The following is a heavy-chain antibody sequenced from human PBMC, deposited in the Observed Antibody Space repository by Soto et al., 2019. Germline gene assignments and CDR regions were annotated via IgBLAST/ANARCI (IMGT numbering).Heavy chain of an antibody. V-gene: IGHV4-30-2*01. D-gene: IGHD6-13*01. CDR3: ARVGSWYGGNWFDP. J-gene: IGHJ5*02. CDR1: GGSISSGGYS. Sequence: QLQLQESGSGLVKPSQTLSLTCAVSGGSISSGGYSWSWIGQPPGKGLEWIGYIYHSGSTYYNPSLKSRVTISVDRSKNQFSLKLSSVTAADTAVYYCARVGSWYGGNWFDPWGQGTLVTVSS. CDR2: IYHSGST.